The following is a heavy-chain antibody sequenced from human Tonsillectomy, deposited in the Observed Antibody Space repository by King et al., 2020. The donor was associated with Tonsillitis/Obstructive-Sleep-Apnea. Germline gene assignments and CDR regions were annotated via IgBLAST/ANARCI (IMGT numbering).Heavy chain of an antibody. CDR1: GGSFSGYY. V-gene: IGHV4-34*01. CDR3: ARGGNLDSFDI. Sequence: VQLQQWGAGLLKPSETLSLTCAVYGGSFSGYYWTWIRQPPGKGLEWIGEIHHSGSTNYSPSLKSRVTISLDTSKNHFSLNLSSVTAADTAVYYCARGGNLDSFDIWGQGTLVTVSS. D-gene: IGHD4-23*01. CDR2: IHHSGST. J-gene: IGHJ3*02.